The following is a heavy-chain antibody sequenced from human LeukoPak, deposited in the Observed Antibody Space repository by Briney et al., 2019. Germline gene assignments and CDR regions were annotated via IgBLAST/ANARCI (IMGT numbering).Heavy chain of an antibody. Sequence: ASVSASCKASGYTFTGYYMHWVRQAPGQGLEWMGWINPNSGGTNYAQKFQGRVTMTRDTSISTAYMELSRLRSDDTAVYYCARVSEYAPLVYWGQGTLVTVSS. J-gene: IGHJ4*02. D-gene: IGHD2/OR15-2a*01. CDR1: GYTFTGYY. CDR2: INPNSGGT. CDR3: ARVSEYAPLVY. V-gene: IGHV1-2*02.